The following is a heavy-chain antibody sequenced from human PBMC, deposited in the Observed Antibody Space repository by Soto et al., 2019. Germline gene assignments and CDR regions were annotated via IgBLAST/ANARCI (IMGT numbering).Heavy chain of an antibody. CDR1: GGSMNDYY. D-gene: IGHD6-6*01. CDR2: IFTSGNT. CDR3: ASGRLVSRYYGLDV. V-gene: IGHV4-4*07. Sequence: QVQLQESGPGLVKPSETLSLTCTVSGGSMNDYYWSWFRRPAGKGLEWIGRIFTSGNTNYNPSLRSRLTMSVDTSTNQVSLRLTSVTAADTAVYYCASGRLVSRYYGLDVWGQGTTVTVSS. J-gene: IGHJ6*02.